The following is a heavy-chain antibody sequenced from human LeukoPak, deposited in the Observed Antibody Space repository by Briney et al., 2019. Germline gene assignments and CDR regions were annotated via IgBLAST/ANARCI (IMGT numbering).Heavy chain of an antibody. D-gene: IGHD1-20*01. CDR1: GYTFTSYH. Sequence: ASVKVSCKASGYTFTSYHMHWVRQAPGQGLEWMGWINTNTGNPTYAQGFTGRFVFSLDTSVSTAYLQISSLKAEDTAVYYCAREGVNWNDLSNNWFDPWGQGTLVTVSS. J-gene: IGHJ5*02. CDR3: AREGVNWNDLSNNWFDP. CDR2: INTNTGNP. V-gene: IGHV7-4-1*02.